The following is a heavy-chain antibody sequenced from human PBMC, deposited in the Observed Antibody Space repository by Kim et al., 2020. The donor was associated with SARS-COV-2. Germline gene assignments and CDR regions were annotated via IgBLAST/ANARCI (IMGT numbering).Heavy chain of an antibody. Sequence: SETLSLTCTVSGGSISSSSYYWGWIRQPPGKGLEWIGSIYYSGSTYYNPSLKSRVTISVDTSKNQFSLKLSSVTAADTAVYYCATRPTPYSSGWYPHYGMDVWGQGTTVTVSS. D-gene: IGHD6-19*01. J-gene: IGHJ6*02. CDR3: ATRPTPYSSGWYPHYGMDV. CDR1: GGSISSSSYY. CDR2: IYYSGST. V-gene: IGHV4-39*01.